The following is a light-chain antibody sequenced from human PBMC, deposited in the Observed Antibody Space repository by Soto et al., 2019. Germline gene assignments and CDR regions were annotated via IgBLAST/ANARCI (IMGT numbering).Light chain of an antibody. CDR1: QSVLYPSSNKNY. J-gene: IGKJ3*01. V-gene: IGKV4-1*01. CDR2: WAS. Sequence: DIVMTQSPDSLAVSLGERATINCKSSQSVLYPSSNKNYLAWYQQKPGQPPQLLIYWASTRESGVPDRFSGSGSGTDFTLTISSLQAEDVAVYYCQQYYTTPFTFGPGTKVDIK. CDR3: QQYYTTPFT.